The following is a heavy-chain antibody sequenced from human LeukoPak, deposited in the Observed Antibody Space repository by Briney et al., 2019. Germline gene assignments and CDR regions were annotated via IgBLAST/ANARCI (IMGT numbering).Heavy chain of an antibody. CDR1: GFTFSDYY. J-gene: IGHJ5*02. V-gene: IGHV3-30*03. D-gene: IGHD3-3*01. Sequence: GGSLRLSCAASGFTFSDYYMSWIRQAPGKGLEWVAVISYDGSNKYYADSVKGRFTISRDNSKNTLYLQMNSLRAEDTAVYYCARGRRFLEWLGWFDPWGQGTLVTVSS. CDR3: ARGRRFLEWLGWFDP. CDR2: ISYDGSNK.